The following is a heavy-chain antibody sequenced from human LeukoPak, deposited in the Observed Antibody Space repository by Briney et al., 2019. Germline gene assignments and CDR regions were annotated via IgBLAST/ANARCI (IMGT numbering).Heavy chain of an antibody. CDR1: GGSISSSSYY. CDR2: IYYSGST. V-gene: IGHV4-39*01. Sequence: SETLSLTCTVSGGSISSSSYYWGWLRQPPGQGLEWIGSIYYSGSTYYNPSLKSRITISVDTSKNQFSLKLSSVTAADTAVYYCARQPVGGYDSLFGYWGQGTLVTVSS. CDR3: ARQPVGGYDSLFGY. D-gene: IGHD5-12*01. J-gene: IGHJ4*02.